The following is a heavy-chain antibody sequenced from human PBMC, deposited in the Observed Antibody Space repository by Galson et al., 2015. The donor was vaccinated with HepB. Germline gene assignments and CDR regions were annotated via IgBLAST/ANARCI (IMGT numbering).Heavy chain of an antibody. V-gene: IGHV4-34*01. Sequence: ETLSLTCAVYGGSFSGYYWSWIRQPPGKGLEWIGEINHSGSTNYNPSLKSRVTISVDTSKNQFSLKLSSVTAADTAVYYCARDRGKYASGLWGQGTTVTVSS. J-gene: IGHJ6*02. CDR2: INHSGST. CDR3: ARDRGKYASGL. D-gene: IGHD3-16*01. CDR1: GGSFSGYY.